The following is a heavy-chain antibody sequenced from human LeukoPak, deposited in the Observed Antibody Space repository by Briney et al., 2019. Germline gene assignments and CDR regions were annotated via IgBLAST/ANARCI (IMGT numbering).Heavy chain of an antibody. CDR2: VYYTGST. CDR1: GGSISSGNYF. CDR3: ARGSTYSPIPKY. Sequence: SQTLSLTCSVSGGSISSGNYFWSWLRQPPGKGLEWIGYVYYTGSTYYNPSLKSRVTISANTSENQFSLNLTSVTAADTALYYCARGSTYSPIPKYWGQGTLVTVSS. V-gene: IGHV4-30-4*01. J-gene: IGHJ4*02. D-gene: IGHD2-21*01.